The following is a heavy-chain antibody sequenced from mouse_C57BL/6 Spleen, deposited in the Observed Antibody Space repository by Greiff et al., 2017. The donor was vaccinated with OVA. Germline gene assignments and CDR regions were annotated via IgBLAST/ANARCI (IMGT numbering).Heavy chain of an antibody. CDR2: IDPSDSET. Sequence: VQLQQPGAELVRPGSSVKLSCKASGYTFTSYWMHWVKQRPIQGLEWIGNIDPSDSETHYNQKFKDKATLTVDKSSSTAYMQLSSLTSEDAAVYYCARRDSKWYFDVWGTGTTVTVSS. J-gene: IGHJ1*03. V-gene: IGHV1-52*01. CDR3: ARRDSKWYFDV. D-gene: IGHD2-5*01. CDR1: GYTFTSYW.